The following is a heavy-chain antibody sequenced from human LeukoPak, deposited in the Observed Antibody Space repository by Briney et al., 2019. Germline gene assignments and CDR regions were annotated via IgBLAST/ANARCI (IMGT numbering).Heavy chain of an antibody. CDR1: GDSMNRGSYF. CDR2: IHYSGVT. J-gene: IGHJ4*02. V-gene: IGHV4-39*01. D-gene: IGHD2-8*02. CDR3: ARLLGHAY. Sequence: SETLSLTCTVSGDSMNRGSYFWGWIRQPPGKGLEWIGGIHYSGVTYYNPSLKSRVTTSKDTSKSQFPLKLTSVTAADTAVYYCARLLGHAYWGQGILVAVSS.